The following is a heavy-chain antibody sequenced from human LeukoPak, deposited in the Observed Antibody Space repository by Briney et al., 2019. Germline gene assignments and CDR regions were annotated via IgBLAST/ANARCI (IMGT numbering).Heavy chain of an antibody. Sequence: GKSLRLSCAASGFTFSSYALQWVRQAPGQGLEWVAVVSSDGSNRFYADSVEGRFTVSRDNSKNTLYLQMNTLRAEDTAVYYCARDGSIAATGAFDYWGQGTLVTVSS. V-gene: IGHV3-30-3*01. CDR2: VSSDGSNR. CDR3: ARDGSIAATGAFDY. J-gene: IGHJ4*02. CDR1: GFTFSSYA. D-gene: IGHD6-13*01.